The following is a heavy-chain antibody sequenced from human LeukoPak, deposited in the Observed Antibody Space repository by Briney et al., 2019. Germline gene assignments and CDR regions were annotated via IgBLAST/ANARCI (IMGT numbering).Heavy chain of an antibody. CDR2: INPSGGST. CDR3: ARDPILLGYYYYGMDV. J-gene: IGHJ6*04. D-gene: IGHD2-15*01. Sequence: ASVKVSCKASGYTFTSYYMHWVRQAPGQGLEWMGIINPSGGSTSYAQKFQGRVTMARGTSTSTVYMELSSPRSEDTAVYYCARDPILLGYYYYGMDVWGKGTTVTVSS. V-gene: IGHV1-46*01. CDR1: GYTFTSYY.